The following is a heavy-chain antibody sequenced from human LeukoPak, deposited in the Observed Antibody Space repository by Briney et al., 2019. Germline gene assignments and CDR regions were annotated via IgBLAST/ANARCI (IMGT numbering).Heavy chain of an antibody. J-gene: IGHJ3*02. CDR1: GGSISSYY. D-gene: IGHD4-17*01. Sequence: SETLSLTCTVSGGSISSYYWSWIRQPPGKGLEWIGYIYYSGSTNYNPSLKSRVTISVDTSKNQFSLKLSSVTAADTAVYYCARLTHDCGDAGAFDIWGQGTMVTVSS. CDR2: IYYSGST. V-gene: IGHV4-59*08. CDR3: ARLTHDCGDAGAFDI.